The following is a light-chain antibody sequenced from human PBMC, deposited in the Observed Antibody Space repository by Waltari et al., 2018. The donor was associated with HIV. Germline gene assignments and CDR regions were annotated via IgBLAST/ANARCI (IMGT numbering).Light chain of an antibody. V-gene: IGKV1-6*01. CDR3: LQDYNYPLT. CDR2: AAS. Sequence: ALQMTQSPSSLSASVGETITLACRASQAIGRDLGWYQQKPGKAPKLLIFAASSLQSGVPSRFTGSGSGTDFTLTISSLQPEDFATYFCLQDYNYPLTFGGGTKVEIK. J-gene: IGKJ4*01. CDR1: QAIGRD.